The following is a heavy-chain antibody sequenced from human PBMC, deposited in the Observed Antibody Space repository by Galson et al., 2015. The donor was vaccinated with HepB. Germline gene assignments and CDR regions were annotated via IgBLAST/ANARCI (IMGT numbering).Heavy chain of an antibody. CDR1: GFTFNKYA. Sequence: SLRLSCAVSGFTFNKYAMHWVRQAPGKGLEWVAVILNDGGNEYYADSVKGRFTVSRDNSKNTVYLQMNSLRPEDRGVYYCAREQARFEKNSGWLDRFYHCGMDVWGQGTTVPVSS. CDR2: ILNDGGNE. J-gene: IGHJ6*02. D-gene: IGHD6-19*01. V-gene: IGHV3-30*03. CDR3: AREQARFEKNSGWLDRFYHCGMDV.